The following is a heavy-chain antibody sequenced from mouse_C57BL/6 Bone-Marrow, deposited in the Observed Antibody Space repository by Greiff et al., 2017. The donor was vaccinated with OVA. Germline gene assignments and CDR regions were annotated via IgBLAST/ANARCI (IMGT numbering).Heavy chain of an antibody. CDR3: ARSYDYDVDY. V-gene: IGHV1-55*01. CDR2: IYPGSGST. J-gene: IGHJ2*01. CDR1: GYTFTSYW. Sequence: QVHVKQPGAELVKPGASVKMSCKASGYTFTSYWITWVKQRPGQGLEWIGDIYPGSGSTNYNEKFKSKATLTVDTSSSTAYMQLSSLTSEDSAVYYCARSYDYDVDYWGQGTTLTVSS. D-gene: IGHD2-4*01.